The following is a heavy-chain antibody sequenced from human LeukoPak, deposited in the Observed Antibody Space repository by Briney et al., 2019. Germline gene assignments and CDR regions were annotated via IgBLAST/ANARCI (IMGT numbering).Heavy chain of an antibody. Sequence: GGSLRLSCVASGFTFSSYAMHWVRQAPGKGLEYVSGISGNGGSAFYANSVKGRFTISRDNSKNTLYLQMGSLRAEDMAVYYCAREGPDSSGYFDYWGQGTLVTVSS. D-gene: IGHD3-22*01. CDR2: ISGNGGSA. CDR3: AREGPDSSGYFDY. J-gene: IGHJ4*02. CDR1: GFTFSSYA. V-gene: IGHV3-64*01.